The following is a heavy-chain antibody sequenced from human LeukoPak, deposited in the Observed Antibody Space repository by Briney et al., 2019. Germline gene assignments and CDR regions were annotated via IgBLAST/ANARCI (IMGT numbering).Heavy chain of an antibody. V-gene: IGHV4-39*07. D-gene: IGHD5/OR15-5a*01. Sequence: SETLSLTCTVSGGSISSSSFYWGWIRQPPGQGLEWIGSIFYTGNTYYNPSLKSRVTISVDTSKNQFSLKLSSVTAADTAVYYCARGNVYGLFYYWGQGTLVTVSS. J-gene: IGHJ4*02. CDR2: IFYTGNT. CDR1: GGSISSSSFY. CDR3: ARGNVYGLFYY.